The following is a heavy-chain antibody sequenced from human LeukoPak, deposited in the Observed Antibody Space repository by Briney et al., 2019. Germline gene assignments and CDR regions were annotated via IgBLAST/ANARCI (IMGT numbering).Heavy chain of an antibody. CDR2: IYYSGGNT. J-gene: IGHJ4*02. CDR3: AKEQGQAVVPRRFDY. Sequence: GGSLRLSCAASGFTFSTYAMSWVRQAPGKGLEWVSTIYYSGGNTYSADSVKGRFTISRDNAKNTLYLQMNSLRAEDTAVYYCAKEQGQAVVPRRFDYWGQGTLVTVSS. CDR1: GFTFSTYA. V-gene: IGHV3-23*01. D-gene: IGHD2-15*01.